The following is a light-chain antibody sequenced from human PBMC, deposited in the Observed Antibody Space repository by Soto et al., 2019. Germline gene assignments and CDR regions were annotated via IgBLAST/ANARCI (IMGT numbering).Light chain of an antibody. CDR2: TAS. CDR1: QTFGRW. J-gene: IGKJ5*01. CDR3: QQSYSTPIS. V-gene: IGKV1-39*01. Sequence: DIQMTQSPSTLSASVGDRVTITCRASQTFGRWLAWFQQKPGKAPNLLMYTASNLQSGVPSRFSGSGSGTDFTLTISSLQPEDFATYYCQQSYSTPISFGQGTRLEIK.